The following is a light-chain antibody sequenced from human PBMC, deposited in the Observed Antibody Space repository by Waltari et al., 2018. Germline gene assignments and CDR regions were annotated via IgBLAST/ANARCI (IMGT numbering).Light chain of an antibody. CDR1: QRVLYSSHNKDY. Sequence: DIVMTQSPDSLAVSLGERATINCKSSQRVLYSSHNKDYLAWYQQKPGQPPKLLIYWASTRESGVPDRFSGSGSGTDFTLTISSLQAEDVAVYYCQQYYSTPLTFGPGTKVDIK. CDR2: WAS. J-gene: IGKJ3*01. V-gene: IGKV4-1*01. CDR3: QQYYSTPLT.